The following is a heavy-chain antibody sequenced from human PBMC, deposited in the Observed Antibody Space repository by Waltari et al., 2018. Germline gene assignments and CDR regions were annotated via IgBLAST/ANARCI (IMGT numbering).Heavy chain of an antibody. Sequence: QVQLQESGPGLVKPSQTLSLTCTVSGGSISSGTYYWGWIRQPAGKGLEWIGRIYTSGITNYNPSLKSRVTISVDTSKNQFALKLSSVTAADTAVYYCARSYDILVLDVWGKGTTVTVSS. CDR2: IYTSGIT. V-gene: IGHV4-61*02. CDR1: GGSISSGTYY. CDR3: ARSYDILVLDV. D-gene: IGHD3-9*01. J-gene: IGHJ6*04.